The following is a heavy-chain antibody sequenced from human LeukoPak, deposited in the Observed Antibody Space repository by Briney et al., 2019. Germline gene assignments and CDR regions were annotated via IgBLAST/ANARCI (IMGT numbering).Heavy chain of an antibody. CDR1: GFTFSSYG. V-gene: IGHV3-23*01. J-gene: IGHJ1*01. CDR3: ANHNPGYSSSWYLEYFQH. D-gene: IGHD6-13*01. Sequence: GGSLRLSCAASGFTFSSYGMSWVRQAPGKGLEWVSAISGSGGSTYYADSVKGRFTISRDNSKNTLYLQMNSLRAEDTAVYYCANHNPGYSSSWYLEYFQHWGQGTLVTVSS. CDR2: ISGSGGST.